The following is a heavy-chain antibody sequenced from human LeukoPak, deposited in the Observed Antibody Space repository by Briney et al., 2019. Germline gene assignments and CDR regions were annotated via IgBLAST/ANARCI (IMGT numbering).Heavy chain of an antibody. CDR1: GYTFTGYS. CDR2: INPNSGDT. D-gene: IGHD1-26*01. Sequence: ASVKVSCKASGYTFTGYSMHWVRQAPGQGLEWLGWINPNSGDTNYAQKFQGRVTMTRDTSISTAYMELSRLRSDDTAVYYCARGRGSYCFDYWGQGTLVTVSS. V-gene: IGHV1-2*02. CDR3: ARGRGSYCFDY. J-gene: IGHJ4*02.